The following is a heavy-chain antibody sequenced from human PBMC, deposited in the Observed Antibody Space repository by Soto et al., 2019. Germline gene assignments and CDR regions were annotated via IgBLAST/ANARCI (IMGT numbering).Heavy chain of an antibody. CDR1: GFTFSSYG. D-gene: IGHD2-2*01. CDR3: ARGGGSDIVVVPAAYFDY. Sequence: GGSLRLSCAASGFTFSSYGMHWVRQAPGKGLEWVAVIWYDGSNKYYAESVKGRFTISRDNSKNTLYLRMNSLRAEDTAVYYCARGGGSDIVVVPAAYFDYWGQGTLVTVSS. V-gene: IGHV3-33*01. CDR2: IWYDGSNK. J-gene: IGHJ4*02.